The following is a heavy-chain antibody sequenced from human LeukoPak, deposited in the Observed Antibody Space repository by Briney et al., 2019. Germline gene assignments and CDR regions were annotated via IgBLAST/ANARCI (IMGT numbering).Heavy chain of an antibody. D-gene: IGHD6-6*01. CDR2: IYITGSI. CDR3: ARGSKDSSSSYDD. CDR1: GASISSGSYF. V-gene: IGHV4-61*02. J-gene: IGHJ4*02. Sequence: SQTLSLTCTVSGASISSGSYFWSWIRQPAGKGLEWIGRIYITGSINYNPSLKSRVIFSVDTSKNQFSLKLSSVTAADTAVYYCARGSKDSSSSYDDWGQGTLVTVSS.